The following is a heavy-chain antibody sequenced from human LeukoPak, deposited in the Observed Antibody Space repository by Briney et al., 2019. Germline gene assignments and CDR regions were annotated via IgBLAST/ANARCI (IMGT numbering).Heavy chain of an antibody. CDR3: ARDAWLVGTTNLYYFDY. CDR2: INPNSGGT. D-gene: IGHD1-26*01. V-gene: IGHV1-2*02. J-gene: IGHJ4*02. Sequence: GASVKVSCKASGYTFTGYYIHWVRQAPGQGLEWMGWINPNSGGTNYAQKFQGRVTMTRDPSISTAYMALTRLRSDDTAVYYCARDAWLVGTTNLYYFDYWGQGTLVTVSS. CDR1: GYTFTGYY.